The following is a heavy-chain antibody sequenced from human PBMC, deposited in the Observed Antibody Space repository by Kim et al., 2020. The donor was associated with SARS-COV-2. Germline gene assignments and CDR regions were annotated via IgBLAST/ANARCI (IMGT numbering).Heavy chain of an antibody. D-gene: IGHD3-3*01. V-gene: IGHV4-34*01. Sequence: SETLSLTCAVYGGSFSDYKWSWIRQPPGKGLEWIGEINHSGSTRHSPSPKSRVTISVDTSKSQFPLRLKSMTAADTAVYYCARGRAGVVPSPVRGLGPFYDCYAMDVWGQGTAVAVSS. CDR2: INHSGST. CDR1: GGSFSDYK. CDR3: ARGRAGVVPSPVRGLGPFYDCYAMDV. J-gene: IGHJ6*02.